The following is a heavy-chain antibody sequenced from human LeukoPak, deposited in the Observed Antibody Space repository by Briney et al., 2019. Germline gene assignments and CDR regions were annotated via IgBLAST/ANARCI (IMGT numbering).Heavy chain of an antibody. CDR3: ASRSGYGPLDF. Sequence: KPSETLSLTCTVSGGSISSSSFYWGWIRPPPGKGLEWIGNIYYTGSTYYNPSLKSRVTISVDTSKYHFSLRMTSVTGADTAVYYCASRSGYGPLDFWGLGTLVTVSS. V-gene: IGHV4-39*01. D-gene: IGHD3-22*01. J-gene: IGHJ4*02. CDR1: GGSISSSSFY. CDR2: IYYTGST.